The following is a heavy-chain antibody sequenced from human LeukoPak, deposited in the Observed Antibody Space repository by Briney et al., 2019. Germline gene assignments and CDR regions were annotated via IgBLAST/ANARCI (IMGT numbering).Heavy chain of an antibody. CDR2: VSYTGIP. D-gene: IGHD2-2*01. CDR1: GASVTSTNYY. CDR3: ASGPGVEYPFDY. J-gene: IGHJ4*02. V-gene: IGHV4-61*01. Sequence: SETLSLTCTVSGASVTSTNYYWSWIRQPPGEGLEWIGYVSYTGIPTYNPSLNSRVTISLDTSKSQFSLQLSSVTAADTAVYYCASGPGVEYPFDYWGQGTLVTVSS.